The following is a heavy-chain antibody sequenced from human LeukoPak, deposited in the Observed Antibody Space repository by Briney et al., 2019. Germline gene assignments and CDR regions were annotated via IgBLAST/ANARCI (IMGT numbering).Heavy chain of an antibody. V-gene: IGHV4-34*01. CDR3: VQAGDRIRDCTNGVCYNDAFDI. CDR1: GGSFSGYY. Sequence: SETLSLTCAVYGGSFSGYYWSWIRQPPGKGLEWIGEINHSGSTNYNPSLKSRVTISVDTSKNQFSLKLSSVTAADTAVYYFVQAGDRIRDCTNGVCYNDAFDIWGQGTMVTVSS. D-gene: IGHD2-8*01. CDR2: INHSGST. J-gene: IGHJ3*02.